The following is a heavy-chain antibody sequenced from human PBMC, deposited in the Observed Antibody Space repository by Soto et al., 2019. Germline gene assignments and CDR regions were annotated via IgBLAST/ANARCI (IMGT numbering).Heavy chain of an antibody. Sequence: QVQLVESGGGVVQPGRSLRLSCAASGFTFSSYAMHWVRQAPGKGLEGVAVISSDGSNKYYADYVKGRFIISRDNSKNTLYLQMNSLRAEDTAVYYCAREGGYSYGGYYFEYWGQGTLVTVSS. V-gene: IGHV3-30-3*01. D-gene: IGHD5-18*01. J-gene: IGHJ4*02. CDR3: AREGGYSYGGYYFEY. CDR2: ISSDGSNK. CDR1: GFTFSSYA.